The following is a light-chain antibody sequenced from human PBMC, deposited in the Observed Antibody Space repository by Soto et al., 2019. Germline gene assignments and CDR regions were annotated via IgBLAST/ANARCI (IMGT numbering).Light chain of an antibody. CDR2: AAS. Sequence: GESVTITCRASQVISTSFAWYQVKPGKAPKLLIYAASTLESGVPSRFSATVSGTEFSLTITSLQPEDFATYYCQQLFDSPITFGQGTRLEIK. CDR3: QQLFDSPIT. CDR1: QVISTS. V-gene: IGKV1-9*01. J-gene: IGKJ5*01.